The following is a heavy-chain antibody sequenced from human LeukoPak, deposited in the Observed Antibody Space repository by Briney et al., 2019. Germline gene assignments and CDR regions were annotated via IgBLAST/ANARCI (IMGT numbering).Heavy chain of an antibody. V-gene: IGHV4-34*01. CDR2: INHSGST. D-gene: IGHD4-11*01. CDR1: GGSFSGYY. CDR3: ARGDISDYNLFDM. Sequence: SETLSLTCAVYGGSFSGYYWSWIRQPPGKGLEWIGEINHSGSTNYNPSLKSRVTISVDTSKNQFSLKLNSVTAADTALYFCARGDISDYNLFDMWGQGTMVIVSS. J-gene: IGHJ3*02.